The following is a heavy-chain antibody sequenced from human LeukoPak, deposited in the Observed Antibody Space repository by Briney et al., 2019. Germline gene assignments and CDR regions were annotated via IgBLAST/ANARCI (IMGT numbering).Heavy chain of an antibody. J-gene: IGHJ4*02. CDR1: GGSISSSTYY. D-gene: IGHD3-22*01. CDR3: AAGGSSGHFDY. CDR2: IYYSGRT. V-gene: IGHV4-39*01. Sequence: SETLSLTCTVSGGSISSSTYYWGWIRQPPGKGLEWIGSIYYSGRTYFNPSFKSRVTISVDTSKNQFSLKLSSVIAADTAVYYCAAGGSSGHFDYWGQGTLVTVSS.